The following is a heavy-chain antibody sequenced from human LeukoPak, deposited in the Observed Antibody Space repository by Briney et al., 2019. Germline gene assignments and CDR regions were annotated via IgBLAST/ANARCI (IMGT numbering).Heavy chain of an antibody. CDR3: ARNLHTIFGAVIINYFDY. CDR2: IYYSGST. V-gene: IGHV4-30-4*01. Sequence: MSSQTLSLTCTVSGGSISSGDYYWSWIRQPPGKGLEWIGYIYYSGSTYYNPSLKSRVTISVDTSKNQFSLKLSSVTAADTAVYYCARNLHTIFGAVIINYFDYWGQGTLVTVSS. J-gene: IGHJ4*02. D-gene: IGHD3-3*01. CDR1: GGSISSGDYY.